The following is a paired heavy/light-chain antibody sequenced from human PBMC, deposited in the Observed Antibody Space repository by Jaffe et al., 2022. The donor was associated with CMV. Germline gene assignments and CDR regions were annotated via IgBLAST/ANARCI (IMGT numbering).Light chain of an antibody. Sequence: DIQMTQSPSTLSASVGDRVTITCRASQSVNTWLAWYQQKPGKAPKLLIYQASNLESGVPSRFSGSGSATQFTLTISSLQPDDFATYHCQQYNSYPWTFGQGTKVEI. CDR2: QAS. V-gene: IGKV1-5*03. CDR3: QQYNSYPWT. J-gene: IGKJ1*01. CDR1: QSVNTW.
Heavy chain of an antibody. Sequence: QLQLQESGPGLVKPSETLSLTCTVSGGSVSSSSYFWGWIRQPPGKGLEWIGTIYYSGTTYYNPSLKSQFTISVDTSKNQFSLRLNSVTAADTAVYYCTQMARAAGSFDHWGQGSLVTVSS. CDR3: TQMARAAGSFDH. J-gene: IGHJ4*02. CDR1: GGSVSSSSYF. D-gene: IGHD6-13*01. CDR2: IYYSGTT. V-gene: IGHV4-39*01.